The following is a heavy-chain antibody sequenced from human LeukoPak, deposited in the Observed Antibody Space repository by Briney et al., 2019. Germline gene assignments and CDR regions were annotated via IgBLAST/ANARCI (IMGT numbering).Heavy chain of an antibody. CDR3: ARDRDGMDV. Sequence: GRSLRLSCAASGFTFSSYAMHWVRQAPGKGLEWVAVISYDGSNKYYADSVKGRFTISRDKSKNTLYLQMNSLRAEDTAVYYCARDRDGMDVWGQGTTVTVSS. V-gene: IGHV3-30-3*01. J-gene: IGHJ6*02. CDR1: GFTFSSYA. CDR2: ISYDGSNK.